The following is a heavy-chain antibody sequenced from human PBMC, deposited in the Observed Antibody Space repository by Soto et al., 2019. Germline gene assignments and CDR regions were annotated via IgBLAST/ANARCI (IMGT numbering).Heavy chain of an antibody. CDR2: INNDGSST. J-gene: IGHJ6*02. D-gene: IGHD2-21*01. V-gene: IGHV3-74*01. CDR3: ARDPLIGDTDYGLDV. Sequence: EVQLVESGGGLVQPGWSLIVSCAASGFTFSSYWMHWVRQARGKGLVWVSRINNDGSSTSYAESVKGRFTISRDNAKSTLYLEMSSLRAGDTAVYYCARDPLIGDTDYGLDVWGQGTTVTVS. CDR1: GFTFSSYW.